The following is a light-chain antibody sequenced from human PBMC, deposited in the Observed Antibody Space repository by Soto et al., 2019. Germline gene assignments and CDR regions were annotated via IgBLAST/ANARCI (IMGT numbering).Light chain of an antibody. V-gene: IGLV2-14*01. CDR1: SSDVGGYNY. CDR3: SSYTRSSTSYV. CDR2: EVS. J-gene: IGLJ1*01. Sequence: QSVLTQPASVSGSPGQSITISCTGTSSDVGGYNYVSWYQQHPGKAPKPMIYEVSNRPSRVSNRFSGSKSGNTASLTISGLQAEDEADYYCSSYTRSSTSYVFGTGTRSPS.